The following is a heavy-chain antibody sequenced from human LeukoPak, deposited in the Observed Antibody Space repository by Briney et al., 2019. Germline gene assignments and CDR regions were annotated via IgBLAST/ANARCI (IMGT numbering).Heavy chain of an antibody. CDR1: GGSFSGYY. J-gene: IGHJ5*02. CDR3: ARREGTMVRGVIINWFDP. Sequence: SETLSLTCAVYGGSFSGYYWSWIRQPPGKGLEWIGEINHSGSTNYNPSLKSRVTISVDTSKNQFSLKLSSVTAADTAVYYCARREGTMVRGVIINWFDPWGQGTLVTVSS. CDR2: INHSGST. D-gene: IGHD3-10*01. V-gene: IGHV4-34*01.